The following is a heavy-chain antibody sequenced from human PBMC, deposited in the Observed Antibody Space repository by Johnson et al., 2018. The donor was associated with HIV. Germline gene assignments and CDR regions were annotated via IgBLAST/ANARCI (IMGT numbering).Heavy chain of an antibody. CDR1: GFTFSSYW. D-gene: IGHD6-19*01. CDR2: IKQDGSNK. CDR3: ASRYSRGRVDAFDI. J-gene: IGHJ3*02. V-gene: IGHV3-7*02. Sequence: VQLVESGGGLVQPGGSLRLSCAASGFTFSSYWMSWVRQAPGKGLEWVANIKQDGSNKYYADSVKGRFTISRDNSKNTLYLQMDSLRADDTAVYYCASRYSRGRVDAFDIWGQGTMVTVSS.